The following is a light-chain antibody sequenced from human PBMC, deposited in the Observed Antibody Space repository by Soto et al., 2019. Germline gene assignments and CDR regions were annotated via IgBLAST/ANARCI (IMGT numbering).Light chain of an antibody. CDR1: QSISSW. CDR3: QQYKTYT. Sequence: DIQMTQSPSTLSASVGDRVTITCRASQSISSWLAWYQQKPGKAPNLLIYKASSLESGVPSRFSGSGSGTEFTLTISSLQPDDFATYYCQQYKTYTFGQRTKLEIK. CDR2: KAS. J-gene: IGKJ2*01. V-gene: IGKV1-5*03.